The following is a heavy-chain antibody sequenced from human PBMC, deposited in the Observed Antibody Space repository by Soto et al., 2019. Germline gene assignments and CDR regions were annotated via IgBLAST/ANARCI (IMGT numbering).Heavy chain of an antibody. CDR3: ASDRGYDAHDYYYNAMDV. V-gene: IGHV3-23*01. CDR1: GFTFSSYA. CDR2: ISAGGTIT. Sequence: GGSLRLSCAASGFTFSSYAMSWVRQAPGEGLEWVSSISAGGTITYYADSVKGRFTISRDNSKNTLHVQMNSLRAEDTAVYYCASDRGYDAHDYYYNAMDVWGQGTTVTVS. J-gene: IGHJ6*02. D-gene: IGHD2-15*01.